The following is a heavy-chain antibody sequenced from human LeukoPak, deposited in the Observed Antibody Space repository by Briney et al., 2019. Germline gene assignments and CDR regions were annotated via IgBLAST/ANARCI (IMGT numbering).Heavy chain of an antibody. J-gene: IGHJ4*02. V-gene: IGHV4-30-4*01. D-gene: IGHD6-13*01. CDR1: GGSTGNGDYY. CDR3: ARRDGGAAAGYFDY. CDR2: IYFSGTT. Sequence: PSETLSLTCTVSGGSTGNGDYYWTWIRQPPGKGLEWIGYIYFSGTTYYNSSLKSRVTISVDTSKNQFSLKLSSVTAADTAVYYCARRDGGAAAGYFDYWGQGTLVTVSS.